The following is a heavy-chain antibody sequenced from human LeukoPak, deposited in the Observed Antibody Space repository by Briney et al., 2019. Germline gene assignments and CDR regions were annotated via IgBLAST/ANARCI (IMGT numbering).Heavy chain of an antibody. D-gene: IGHD3-22*01. CDR3: ARTFYDSSGYKNDAFDI. Sequence: GSSVKVSCKASGGTFSSYAISWVRQAPGQGLEWMGGIIPIFGTANYARKFQGRVTITADESTSTAYMELSSLRSEDTAVYYCARTFYDSSGYKNDAFDIWGQGTMVTVSS. V-gene: IGHV1-69*01. CDR1: GGTFSSYA. J-gene: IGHJ3*02. CDR2: IIPIFGTA.